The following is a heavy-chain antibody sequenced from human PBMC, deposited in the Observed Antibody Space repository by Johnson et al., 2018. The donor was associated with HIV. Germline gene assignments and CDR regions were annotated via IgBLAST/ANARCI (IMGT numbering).Heavy chain of an antibody. D-gene: IGHD2/OR15-2a*01. CDR2: ISSSGSTI. J-gene: IGHJ3*02. V-gene: IGHV3-11*01. CDR1: GFTFSDYY. Sequence: VHLVESGGGLVKPGGSLRLSCAASGFTFSDYYMSWIRQAPGKGLEWVSYISSSGSTIYYADSVKGRFTISRDNSKNTLYLQMNSLRAEDTAVYYCAKGIARRTNDAFDIWGQGTMVTVSS. CDR3: AKGIARRTNDAFDI.